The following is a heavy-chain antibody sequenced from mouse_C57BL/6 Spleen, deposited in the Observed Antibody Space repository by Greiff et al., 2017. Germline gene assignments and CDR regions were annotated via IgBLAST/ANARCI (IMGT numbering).Heavy chain of an antibody. J-gene: IGHJ1*03. Sequence: VQLQQSGAELARPGASVKLSCKASGYTFTSYGISWVKQRTGQGLEWIGEIYPRSGNTYYNEKFKGKATLTADKSSSTAYMELRSLTSEASAVYFCARRYYGSSYGYFDVWGTGTTVTVSS. D-gene: IGHD1-1*01. V-gene: IGHV1-81*01. CDR2: IYPRSGNT. CDR3: ARRYYGSSYGYFDV. CDR1: GYTFTSYG.